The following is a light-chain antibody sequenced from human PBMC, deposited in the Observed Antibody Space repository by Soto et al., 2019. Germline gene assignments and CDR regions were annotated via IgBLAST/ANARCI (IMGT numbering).Light chain of an antibody. CDR3: SAWDASLNDYV. V-gene: IGLV1-44*01. J-gene: IGLJ1*01. CDR2: SNN. Sequence: QSVVTQPPSASGTPGQRVTISCSGSSSNIGSGNINWYQQLPGTAPKLLIYSNNQRPSGVPDRFSGSKSGTSASLAISGLQSEDEADYYCSAWDASLNDYVFGTGTKLNVL. CDR1: SSNIGSGN.